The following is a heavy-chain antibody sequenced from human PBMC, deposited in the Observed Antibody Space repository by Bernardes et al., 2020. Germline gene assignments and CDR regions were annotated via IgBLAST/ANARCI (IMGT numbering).Heavy chain of an antibody. J-gene: IGHJ4*02. CDR1: GFTFSSYW. CDR3: ARGPPGVNGGSSNY. CDR2: IKQDGSEK. D-gene: IGHD4-17*01. Sequence: GGSLRLSCAASGFTFSSYWMNWVRQAPGKGLEWVANIKQDGSEKYYVDSVKGRFTISRDNAENSLFLQMNSLRAEDTAVYFCARGPPGVNGGSSNYWGQGTLVTVSS. V-gene: IGHV3-7*01.